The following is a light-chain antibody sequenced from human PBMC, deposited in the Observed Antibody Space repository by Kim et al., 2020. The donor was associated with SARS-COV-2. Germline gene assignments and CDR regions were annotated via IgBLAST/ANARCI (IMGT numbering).Light chain of an antibody. CDR2: AAS. Sequence: DIQMTQSPSSLSASVGDRVTITCRASQSISSYLNWYQQKPGKAPKLLIYAASRLQSGVPSRFSGSGSGTDFTLTISSLQPEDFATYYCQQNYSTPFTFGGGTKVDI. J-gene: IGKJ4*01. CDR3: QQNYSTPFT. CDR1: QSISSY. V-gene: IGKV1-39*01.